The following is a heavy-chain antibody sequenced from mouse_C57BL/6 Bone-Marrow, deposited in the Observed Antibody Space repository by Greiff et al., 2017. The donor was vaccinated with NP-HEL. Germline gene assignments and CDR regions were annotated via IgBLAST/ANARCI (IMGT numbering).Heavy chain of an antibody. V-gene: IGHV5-2*01. CDR2: INSDGGST. Sequence: EVHLVESGGGLVQPGESLKLSCESNEYEFPSHDMSWVRKTPEKRLELVAAINSDGGSTYYPDTMERRFIISRDNTKKTLYLQMSSLRSEDTALYYCARHASYYYGSSYFDYWGQGTTLTVSS. D-gene: IGHD1-1*01. CDR3: ARHASYYYGSSYFDY. CDR1: EYEFPSHD. J-gene: IGHJ2*01.